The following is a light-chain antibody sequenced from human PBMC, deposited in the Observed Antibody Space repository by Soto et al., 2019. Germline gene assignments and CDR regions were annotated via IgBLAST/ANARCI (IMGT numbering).Light chain of an antibody. CDR2: DAS. CDR3: QQYFHRLT. J-gene: IGKJ4*01. Sequence: DIQMTQSPSSLSASVGDRVTITCQASQDISNHLHWYQQKPGKAPKLLIYDASNLETGSPSRLSGSCSGTDFTCTISGLQPYDIATYYCQQYFHRLTFGGGTKVEIK. CDR1: QDISNH. V-gene: IGKV1-33*01.